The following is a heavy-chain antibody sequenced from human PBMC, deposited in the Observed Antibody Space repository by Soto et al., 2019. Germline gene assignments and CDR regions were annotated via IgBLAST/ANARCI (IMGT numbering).Heavy chain of an antibody. V-gene: IGHV1-69*13. D-gene: IGHD2-2*01. Sequence: SVKVSCKASGGTFSSYAISWVRQAPGQGREWRGGIIPIFGTANYAQKFQGRVTITADESTSTAYRELSSLRSEDTAGHYCARPTGIVVVQAAMLVEDYYYYYGMGVWSQGSTDPVAS. CDR2: IIPIFGTA. CDR1: GGTFSSYA. J-gene: IGHJ6*02. CDR3: ARPTGIVVVQAAMLVEDYYYYYGMGV.